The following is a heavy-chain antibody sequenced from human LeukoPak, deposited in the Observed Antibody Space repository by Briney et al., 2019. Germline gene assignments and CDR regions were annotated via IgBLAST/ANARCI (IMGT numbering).Heavy chain of an antibody. J-gene: IGHJ4*02. V-gene: IGHV1-69*01. CDR1: GGTFSIYA. D-gene: IGHD2-2*02. CDR2: ITPIFGTA. CDR3: ARWAGYCSITNCYTAFDF. Sequence: SVKVSCKASGGTFSIYAINWVRQAPGQGLEWMGGITPIFGTANYAQRFQGRVTITADESTSTAYMELSSLRSEDTAVYYCARWAGYCSITNCYTAFDFWGQGTLVTVSS.